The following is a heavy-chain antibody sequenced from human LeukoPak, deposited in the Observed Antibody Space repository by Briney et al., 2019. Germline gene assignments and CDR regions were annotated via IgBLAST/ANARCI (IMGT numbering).Heavy chain of an antibody. Sequence: ASVKVSCKASGYTFTSYDINGGRQATGQGLEWRGWMNPDGGDTGYAQKLQGRVTMTRNTSISTAYMEQSSVRSEDTAVYYCARGRDRSGHFDYWGQGTLVTVSS. CDR1: GYTFTSYD. D-gene: IGHD3-22*01. CDR3: ARGRDRSGHFDY. CDR2: MNPDGGDT. J-gene: IGHJ4*02. V-gene: IGHV1-8*01.